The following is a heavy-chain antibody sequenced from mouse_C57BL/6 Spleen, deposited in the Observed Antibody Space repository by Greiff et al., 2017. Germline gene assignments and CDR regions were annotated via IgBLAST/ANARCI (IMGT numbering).Heavy chain of an antibody. CDR1: GYAFSSYW. CDR3: ARLGTTVVGYAMDY. J-gene: IGHJ4*01. V-gene: IGHV1-80*01. CDR2: IYPGDVDT. Sequence: VQLQQSGAALVKPGASVKISCQASGYAFSSYWLNWVNQRPGKGLEWFGQIYPGDVDTNNNGQFKGNAPLTADKSSSTAYMQLSSLTSEDSAVYFCARLGTTVVGYAMDYWGQGTSVTVSS. D-gene: IGHD1-1*01.